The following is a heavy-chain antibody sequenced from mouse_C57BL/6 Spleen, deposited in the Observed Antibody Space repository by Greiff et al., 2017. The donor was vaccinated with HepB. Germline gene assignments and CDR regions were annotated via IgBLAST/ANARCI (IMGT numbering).Heavy chain of an antibody. Sequence: QVQLKQPGAELVRPGTSVKLSCKASGYTFTSYWMHWVKQRPGQGLEWIGVIDPSDSYTNYNQKFKGKATLTVDTSSSTAYMQLSSLTSEDSAVYYCARGTGTWFAYWGQGTLVTVSA. CDR3: ARGTGTWFAY. D-gene: IGHD4-1*01. CDR1: GYTFTSYW. J-gene: IGHJ3*01. CDR2: IDPSDSYT. V-gene: IGHV1-59*01.